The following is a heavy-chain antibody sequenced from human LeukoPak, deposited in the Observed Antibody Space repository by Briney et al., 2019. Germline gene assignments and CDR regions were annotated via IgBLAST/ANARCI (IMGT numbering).Heavy chain of an antibody. CDR1: GDPISLSFYY. V-gene: IGHV4-39*07. Sequence: PSETLSLTCSVSGDPISLSFYYWGWIRQPPGKALEWIGSVYHSGSTYYNPSLKSRVTISVDTSKNQFSLKLSSVTAADTAVYYCAAKVLVINYYFDYWGQGSLVTVSS. CDR2: VYHSGST. CDR3: AAKVLVINYYFDY. D-gene: IGHD3-22*01. J-gene: IGHJ4*02.